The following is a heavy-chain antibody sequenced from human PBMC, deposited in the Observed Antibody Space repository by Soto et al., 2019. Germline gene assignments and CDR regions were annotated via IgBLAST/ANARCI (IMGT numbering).Heavy chain of an antibody. V-gene: IGHV3-30*18. D-gene: IGHD1-7*01. Sequence: QVQLVESGGGVVQPGRSLRLSCAASGFTFSSYGMHWVRQAPGKGLEWVAVISYDGSNKYYADSVKGRFTISRDNSKNTLYLQMNSLRAEDTAVYHCANYPNPLNWNYYIDIWGQGTMVTVSS. CDR1: GFTFSSYG. CDR3: ANYPNPLNWNYYIDI. CDR2: ISYDGSNK. J-gene: IGHJ3*02.